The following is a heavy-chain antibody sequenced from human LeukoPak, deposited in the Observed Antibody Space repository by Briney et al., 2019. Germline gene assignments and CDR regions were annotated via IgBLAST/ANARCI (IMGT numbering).Heavy chain of an antibody. V-gene: IGHV4-39*01. CDR3: ATKGDHIGWYSLDS. Sequence: PSETLSLTCTVSGGSVSNSAYYWGWIRQPPGKGLEWIGSIYYNGITYYSPSLKSRVMISADTSKGQLSLKLSSVTAADTAVYYCATKGDHIGWYSLDSGGQGSLVTVSS. D-gene: IGHD6-19*01. J-gene: IGHJ4*02. CDR1: GGSVSNSAYY. CDR2: IYYNGIT.